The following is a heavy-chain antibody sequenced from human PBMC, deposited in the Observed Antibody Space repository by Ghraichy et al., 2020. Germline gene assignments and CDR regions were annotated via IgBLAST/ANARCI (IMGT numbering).Heavy chain of an antibody. D-gene: IGHD3-16*01. CDR3: ARDWDGGSDAFDI. V-gene: IGHV3-7*01. CDR1: GFTFSSYW. J-gene: IGHJ3*02. Sequence: GGSLRLSCAASGFTFSSYWMSWVRQAPGKGLEWVANIKQDGSEKYYVDSVKGRFTISRDNAKNSLYLQMNSLRAEDTAVYYCARDWDGGSDAFDIWGQGTMVTVSS. CDR2: IKQDGSEK.